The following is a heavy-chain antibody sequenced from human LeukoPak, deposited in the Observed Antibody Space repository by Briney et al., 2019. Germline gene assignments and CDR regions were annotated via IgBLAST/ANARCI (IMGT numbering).Heavy chain of an antibody. CDR2: ISYDGSNK. D-gene: IGHD3-9*01. Sequence: GGSLRLSCAASGFTFSNAWMSWVRQAPGKGLEWVAVISYDGSNKYYADSVKGRFTISRDNSKNTLYLQMNSLRAEDTAVYYCAKGLMYYDILTGSTPPYYYGMDVWGQGTTVTVSS. CDR3: AKGLMYYDILTGSTPPYYYGMDV. J-gene: IGHJ6*02. V-gene: IGHV3-30*18. CDR1: GFTFSNAW.